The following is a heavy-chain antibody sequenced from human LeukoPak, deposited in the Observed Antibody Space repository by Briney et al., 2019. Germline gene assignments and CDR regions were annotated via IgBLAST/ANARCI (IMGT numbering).Heavy chain of an antibody. J-gene: IGHJ4*02. CDR3: ARVITMVRGGLGY. CDR1: GYTFTSYA. V-gene: IGHV1-3*01. Sequence: VASVKVSCKASGYTFTSYAVHWVRQAPGQRLEWMGWINAGNGNTKYSQKFQGRVTITRDTSASTAYMELSSLRSEDTAVYYCARVITMVRGGLGYWGQGTLVTVSS. CDR2: INAGNGNT. D-gene: IGHD3-10*01.